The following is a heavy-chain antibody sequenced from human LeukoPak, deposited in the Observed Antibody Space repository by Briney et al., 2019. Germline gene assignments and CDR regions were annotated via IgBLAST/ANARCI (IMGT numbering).Heavy chain of an antibody. Sequence: GGSLRLSCAASAFTFSNYGMSWVRQAPGKGLEWVSSISGSGGSTYYADSVKGRFTISRDNSKNTLYLQMNSLRAEDTAVYYCAKLDDDIVVVPAALFDYWGQGTLVTVSS. D-gene: IGHD2-2*01. CDR1: AFTFSNYG. CDR3: AKLDDDIVVVPAALFDY. J-gene: IGHJ4*02. V-gene: IGHV3-23*01. CDR2: ISGSGGST.